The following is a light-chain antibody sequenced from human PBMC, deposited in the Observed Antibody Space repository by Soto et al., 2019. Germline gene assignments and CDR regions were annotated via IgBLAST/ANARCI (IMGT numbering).Light chain of an antibody. Sequence: EIVLTQSPGTLSLSPWERATLSCRASQSVSSNYLAWYQQKPGQAPRLLIYGASRRATGVPDRFIGSGSGTDFTLTISRLEPEDFALYYCQHRANWPLTFGGGTKVDI. J-gene: IGKJ4*01. CDR1: QSVSSNY. V-gene: IGKV3D-20*02. CDR3: QHRANWPLT. CDR2: GAS.